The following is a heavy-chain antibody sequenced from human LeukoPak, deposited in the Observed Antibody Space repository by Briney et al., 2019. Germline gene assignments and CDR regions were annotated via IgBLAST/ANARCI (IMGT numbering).Heavy chain of an antibody. D-gene: IGHD6-13*01. CDR1: GGSISSGGYY. CDR2: IYYSGST. CDR3: ARMDSSSWDDYYYYYGMDV. Sequence: ASETLSLTCTVSGGSISSGGYYWSWIRQHPGKGLEWIGYIYYSGSTYCNPSLKSRVTISVDTSKNQFSLKLSSVTAADTAVYYCARMDSSSWDDYYYYYGMDVWGQGTTVTVSS. J-gene: IGHJ6*02. V-gene: IGHV4-31*03.